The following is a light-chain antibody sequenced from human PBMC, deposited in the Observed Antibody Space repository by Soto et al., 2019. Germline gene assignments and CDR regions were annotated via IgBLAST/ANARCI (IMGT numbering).Light chain of an antibody. V-gene: IGKV1-5*03. J-gene: IGKJ1*01. CDR2: KAS. CDR3: QQYHNYSKT. Sequence: DIQMTQSPSTLSASVGDRVTITCRASQIISNWLAWYQHKPGRAPKLLIYKASSLQSGFPSRCSGSGSGTVFTLTISSLQPDDLATYYCQQYHNYSKTFGQGKKGEI. CDR1: QIISNW.